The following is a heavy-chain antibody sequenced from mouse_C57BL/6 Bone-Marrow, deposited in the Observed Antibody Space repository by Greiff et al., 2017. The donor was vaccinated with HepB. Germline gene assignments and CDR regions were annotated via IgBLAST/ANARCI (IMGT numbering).Heavy chain of an antibody. Sequence: VQLQQPGAELVKPGASVKLSCKASGYTFTSYWMQWVKQRPGQGLEWIGEIDPSDSYTNYNQKFKGKATMTGDTSSSTAYMERSSLTSEDSAVYYCAIGGIQLRLPFDYWGQGTTLTVSS. J-gene: IGHJ2*01. V-gene: IGHV1-50*01. CDR3: AIGGIQLRLPFDY. CDR2: IDPSDSYT. D-gene: IGHD3-2*02. CDR1: GYTFTSYW.